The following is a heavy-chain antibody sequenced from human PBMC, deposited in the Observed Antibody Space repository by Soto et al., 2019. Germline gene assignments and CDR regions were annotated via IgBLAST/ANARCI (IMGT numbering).Heavy chain of an antibody. V-gene: IGHV3-33*01. Sequence: QVQLVESGGGVVQPGRSLSLSCAASGFTFSSYGMHWVRQAPGKGLEWVAVIWYDGSNKYYADSVKGRFTISRDNSKNTLYLQMNSLRAEDTAVYYCARALGYCSSTSCYYYGMDVWGQGTTVTVSS. J-gene: IGHJ6*02. CDR3: ARALGYCSSTSCYYYGMDV. CDR2: IWYDGSNK. CDR1: GFTFSSYG. D-gene: IGHD2-2*01.